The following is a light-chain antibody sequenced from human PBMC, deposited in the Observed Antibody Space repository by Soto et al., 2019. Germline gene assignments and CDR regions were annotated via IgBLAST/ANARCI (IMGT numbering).Light chain of an antibody. CDR2: DAS. Sequence: DIQMTQSPSSLSASVGDRVIITCQASQDISKYLNWYQQKPGKAPKLLIYDASKLETGVPSRFSGSASGTDFTFTISSLQPEDIATYYCQQYDNPPLTFGGGTKVEIK. CDR3: QQYDNPPLT. J-gene: IGKJ4*01. CDR1: QDISKY. V-gene: IGKV1-33*01.